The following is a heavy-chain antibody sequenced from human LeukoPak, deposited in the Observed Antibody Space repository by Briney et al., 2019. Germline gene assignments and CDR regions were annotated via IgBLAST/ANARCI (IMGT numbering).Heavy chain of an antibody. J-gene: IGHJ4*02. Sequence: PGGSLRLSCAASGFTFSTSGMHWVRQAPGKGLEWVAVISYDGSYKYYADSVKGRFIISRDSSKNTLYLQMNSLRAEDTAVYYCAKDGPFSYGSGSGYLAVLDYWGQGTLVTVSS. V-gene: IGHV3-30*18. CDR1: GFTFSTSG. CDR2: ISYDGSYK. D-gene: IGHD3-10*01. CDR3: AKDGPFSYGSGSGYLAVLDY.